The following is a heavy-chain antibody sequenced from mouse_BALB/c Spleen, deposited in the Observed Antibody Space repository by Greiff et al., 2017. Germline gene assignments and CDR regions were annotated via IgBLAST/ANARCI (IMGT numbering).Heavy chain of an antibody. CDR3: ARPPYEYDDFPFAY. D-gene: IGHD2-4*01. Sequence: VQLKESGGDLVKPGGSLKLSCAASGFTFSSYGMSWVRQTPDKRLEWVATISSGGSYTYYPDSVKGRFTISRDNAKNTLYLQMSSLKSEDTAMYYCARPPYEYDDFPFAYWGQGTLVTVSA. J-gene: IGHJ3*01. V-gene: IGHV5-6*01. CDR1: GFTFSSYG. CDR2: ISSGGSYT.